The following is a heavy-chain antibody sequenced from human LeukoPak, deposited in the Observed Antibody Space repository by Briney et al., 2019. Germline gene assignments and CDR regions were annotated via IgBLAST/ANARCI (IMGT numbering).Heavy chain of an antibody. Sequence: PGGSLRLSCTGSGFTFGDYALSWIRQAPGKGLEWIGFIRSKVYDGTIQYAASVKGRFTISREDSKSIAYLQMDSLKTEDTAVYYCAKDGPRPPYWYFDLWGRGTLVTVSS. CDR1: GFTFGDYA. J-gene: IGHJ2*01. CDR2: IRSKVYDGTI. CDR3: AKDGPRPPYWYFDL. V-gene: IGHV3-49*03.